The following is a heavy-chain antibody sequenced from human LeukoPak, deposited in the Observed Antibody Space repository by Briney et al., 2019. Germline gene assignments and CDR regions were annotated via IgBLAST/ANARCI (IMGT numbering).Heavy chain of an antibody. V-gene: IGHV1-18*01. D-gene: IGHD3-22*01. J-gene: IGHJ1*01. CDR3: ARTPYYEGAEYFQH. CDR2: ISAYHGNT. CDR1: GYAFTSYG. Sequence: ASVKVSCKASGYAFTSYGITWLRQAPGQGPEWMGWISAYHGNTNYAQKLQGRVTMTTDTSTSTAFMELRSLRSDDTAVYYCARTPYYEGAEYFQHWGQGTLVTVSS.